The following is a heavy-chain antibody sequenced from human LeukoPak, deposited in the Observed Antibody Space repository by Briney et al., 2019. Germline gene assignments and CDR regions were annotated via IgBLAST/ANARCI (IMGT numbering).Heavy chain of an antibody. CDR1: GFTFSSYA. V-gene: IGHV3-23*01. Sequence: GGSLRLSCAASGFTFSSYAMSWVRQAPGKGLEWVSDISGSGGSTYYADSVKGRFTISRDNSKNTLYLQMNSLRAEDTAVYYCARKGEDYYYMDVWGKGTTVTISS. CDR2: ISGSGGST. D-gene: IGHD2-21*01. CDR3: ARKGEDYYYMDV. J-gene: IGHJ6*03.